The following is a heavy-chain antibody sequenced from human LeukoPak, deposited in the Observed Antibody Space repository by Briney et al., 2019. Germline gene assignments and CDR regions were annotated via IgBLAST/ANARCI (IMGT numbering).Heavy chain of an antibody. CDR3: ARGGPYYDILTGYYPDNWFDP. Sequence: SEALSLTCAVYVGSFSGYYWSWIRQPPGKGLEWIGEINHSGSTNYNPSLKSRVTISVDTSKNQFSLKLSSVTAADTAVYYCARGGPYYDILTGYYPDNWFDPWGQGTLVTVSS. D-gene: IGHD3-9*01. J-gene: IGHJ5*02. CDR2: INHSGST. V-gene: IGHV4-34*01. CDR1: VGSFSGYY.